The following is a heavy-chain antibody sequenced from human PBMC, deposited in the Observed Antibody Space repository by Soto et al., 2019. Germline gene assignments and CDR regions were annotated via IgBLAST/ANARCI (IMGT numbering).Heavy chain of an antibody. J-gene: IGHJ4*02. CDR1: GGSINSYY. Sequence: SETLSLTRTVSGGSINSYYWGWIRQPPGKGLEWIGQIYYTGSTNYNPSLETRVAMSVDTSKNQLSLNLSSVTEADTAVYYCARSGYYYDDLDYWGQGTLVTVSS. CDR2: IYYTGST. V-gene: IGHV4-59*01. D-gene: IGHD3-22*01. CDR3: ARSGYYYDDLDY.